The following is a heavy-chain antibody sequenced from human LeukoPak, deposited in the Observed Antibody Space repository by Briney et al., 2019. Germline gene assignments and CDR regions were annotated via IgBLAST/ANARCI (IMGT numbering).Heavy chain of an antibody. CDR3: AKEGGYCSSTSCYWVAFDI. D-gene: IGHD2-2*01. Sequence: GGSLRLSCAASGFTFSDYYMSWIRQAPGKGLEWVSYISSSGSTIYYADSVKGRFTISRDNAKNSLYLQMNSLRAEDTAVYYCAKEGGYCSSTSCYWVAFDIWGQGTMVTVSS. CDR2: ISSSGSTI. CDR1: GFTFSDYY. V-gene: IGHV3-11*04. J-gene: IGHJ3*02.